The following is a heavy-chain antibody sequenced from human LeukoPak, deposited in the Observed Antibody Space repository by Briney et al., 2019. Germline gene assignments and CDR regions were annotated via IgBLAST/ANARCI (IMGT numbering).Heavy chain of an antibody. Sequence: GGSLRLSCAVSGITLSNYGMTWVRQAPGKGLEWVAGISDTGGRTNYADSVKGRFTISRVNPKNTLYLQMNSLRAEDTAVYFCAKRGVVIRVILVGFHKEAYYFDSWGQGALVTVSS. CDR3: AKRGVVIRVILVGFHKEAYYFDS. V-gene: IGHV3-23*01. CDR2: ISDTGGRT. D-gene: IGHD3-22*01. J-gene: IGHJ4*02. CDR1: GITLSNYG.